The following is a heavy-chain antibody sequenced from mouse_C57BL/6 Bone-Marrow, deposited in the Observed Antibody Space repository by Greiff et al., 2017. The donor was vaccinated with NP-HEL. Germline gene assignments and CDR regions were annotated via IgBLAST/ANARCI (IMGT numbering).Heavy chain of an antibody. V-gene: IGHV1-53*01. CDR3: AREGGYDYDGYFDV. Sequence: QVQLQQPGTELVKPGASVKLSCKASGYTFTSYWMHWVKQRPGQGLEWIGNINPSNGGTNYNEKFKSKATLTVDKSSSTAYMQLSSLTSEDSAVYYGAREGGYDYDGYFDVWGTGTTVTVSS. D-gene: IGHD2-4*01. J-gene: IGHJ1*03. CDR1: GYTFTSYW. CDR2: INPSNGGT.